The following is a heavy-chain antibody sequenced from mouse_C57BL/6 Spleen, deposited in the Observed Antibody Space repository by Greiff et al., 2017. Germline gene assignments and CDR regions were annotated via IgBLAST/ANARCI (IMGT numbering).Heavy chain of an antibody. V-gene: IGHV1-69*01. D-gene: IGHD2-4*01. Sequence: QVQLQQSGAELVMPGASVKLSCKASGYTFTSYWMHWVKQRPGQGLEWIGEIDPSDSYTNYNQKFKGKSTLTVDKSSSTAYMQLSSLTSEDSAVYDCARSRYDYDVYFDYWGQGTTLTVSS. CDR1: GYTFTSYW. J-gene: IGHJ2*01. CDR2: IDPSDSYT. CDR3: ARSRYDYDVYFDY.